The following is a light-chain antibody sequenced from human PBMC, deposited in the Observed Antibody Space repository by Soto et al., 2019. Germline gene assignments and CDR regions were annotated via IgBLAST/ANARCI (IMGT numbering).Light chain of an antibody. CDR2: DAS. CDR1: QGISNY. V-gene: IGKV1-33*01. CDR3: QPYDSPPLA. J-gene: IGKJ4*01. Sequence: DIQMTQSPSSLSASVGDRVTITCQASQGISNYLNWYQQKPGKAPKLLIYDASKLETGVSSRFSGSGSGANFTFTVSSLQPEDIATYYCQPYDSPPLAFGAGTRVEIK.